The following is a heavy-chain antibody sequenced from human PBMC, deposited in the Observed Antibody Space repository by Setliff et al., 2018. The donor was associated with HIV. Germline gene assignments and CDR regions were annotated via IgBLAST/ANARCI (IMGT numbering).Heavy chain of an antibody. CDR1: GYSFTSNW. CDR2: IYPGASDA. V-gene: IGHV5-51*01. D-gene: IGHD3-10*01. J-gene: IGHJ4*02. CDR3: ARAGSGSYYNAPHY. Sequence: GESLKISCKGSGYSFTSNWIGWVRQMPGKGLEWMGIIYPGASDARYSPSFQGQVTISADQSISTAYLQWSSLKASDTAMYYCARAGSGSYYNAPHYWGQGTLVTVSS.